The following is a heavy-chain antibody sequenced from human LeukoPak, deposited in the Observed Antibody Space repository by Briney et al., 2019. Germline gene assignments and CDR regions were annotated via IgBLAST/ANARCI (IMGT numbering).Heavy chain of an antibody. Sequence: KTSQTLSLTCTVSGGSISSGSYYWSWIRQPAGKGLEWIGHIYTSGGTNYNPSLKSRVTISVDKSKNQFSLKLSSVTAADTAVYYCARRHYMDVWGKGTTVTVSS. V-gene: IGHV4-61*09. J-gene: IGHJ6*03. CDR2: IYTSGGT. CDR1: GGSISSGSYY. CDR3: ARRHYMDV.